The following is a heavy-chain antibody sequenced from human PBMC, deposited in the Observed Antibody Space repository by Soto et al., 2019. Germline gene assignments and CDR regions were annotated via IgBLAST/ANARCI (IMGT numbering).Heavy chain of an antibody. D-gene: IGHD5-12*01. J-gene: IGHJ4*02. CDR2: MYHSGST. CDR3: ASFPPRGPGLPLFDG. V-gene: IGHV4-30-2*05. CDR1: GGSISSGGYS. Sequence: SETVSLTCAVSGGSISSGGYSWSWIRQPPGKGLEWIGYMYHSGSTYYNPSLKSRVTISVDTSKNQFSLKLSSVTAADTAVYYGASFPPRGPGLPLFDGWGQGTLVTLSS.